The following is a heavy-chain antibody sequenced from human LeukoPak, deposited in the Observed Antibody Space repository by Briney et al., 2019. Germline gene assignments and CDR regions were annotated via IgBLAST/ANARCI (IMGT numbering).Heavy chain of an antibody. Sequence: ASVKVSCKGSGYTFTNYCIHWLRQAPGQGLVWMGRVNPRSGDTKYAHDFEGRVFMTRDTSISTAFMEVRGLRPDDTAVYFCASNIAVSLDGFDPWGQGTLVTVSS. CDR2: VNPRSGDT. D-gene: IGHD6-19*01. J-gene: IGHJ5*02. CDR3: ASNIAVSLDGFDP. CDR1: GYTFTNYC. V-gene: IGHV1-2*02.